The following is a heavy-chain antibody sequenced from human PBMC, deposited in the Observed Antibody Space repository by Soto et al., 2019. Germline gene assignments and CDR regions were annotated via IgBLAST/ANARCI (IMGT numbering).Heavy chain of an antibody. Sequence: QIQLVQSGAEVKKPGASVKVSCKASGYTFSSYHITWVRQAPGQGLEWMGWISANNGNTNYAQNLQGRVTMTTDTSTSTDQRELRCLSSDDTAVYDCARDLPAVDYWGQGTLVTVSS. J-gene: IGHJ4*02. V-gene: IGHV1-18*01. CDR2: ISANNGNT. CDR1: GYTFSSYH. CDR3: ARDLPAVDY.